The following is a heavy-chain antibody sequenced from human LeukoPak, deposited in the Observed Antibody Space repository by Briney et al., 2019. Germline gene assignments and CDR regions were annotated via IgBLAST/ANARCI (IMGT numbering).Heavy chain of an antibody. CDR3: AKDFGSYYGSAFDI. J-gene: IGHJ3*02. Sequence: PLRLCCSAAGFTCTDYSMSWVRQVPGKGLEWVSGISWNSGSIGYADSVKGRFTISRDNAKNSLYLQMNSLRAEDTALYYCAKDFGSYYGSAFDIWGQGTMVTVSS. D-gene: IGHD1-26*01. CDR2: ISWNSGSI. V-gene: IGHV3-9*01. CDR1: GFTCTDYS.